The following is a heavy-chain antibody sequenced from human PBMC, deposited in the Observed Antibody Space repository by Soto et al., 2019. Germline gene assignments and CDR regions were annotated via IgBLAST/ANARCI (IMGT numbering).Heavy chain of an antibody. CDR2: ISWNSGSI. CDR3: AKDMAIAVAGTFFWEFDY. V-gene: IGHV3-9*01. D-gene: IGHD6-19*01. CDR1: GFTFDDYA. J-gene: IGHJ4*02. Sequence: EVQLVESGGGLVQPGRSMRLSCAASGFTFDDYAMHWVRQAPGKGLEWVSGISWNSGSIGYADSVKGRLTISRDNAKNSMYLQMNSLRAEDTALYYCAKDMAIAVAGTFFWEFDYWGQGTLVTVSS.